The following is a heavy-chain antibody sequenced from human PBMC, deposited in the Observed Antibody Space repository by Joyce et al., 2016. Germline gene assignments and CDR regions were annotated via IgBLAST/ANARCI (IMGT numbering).Heavy chain of an antibody. D-gene: IGHD2-2*01. CDR2: IIPVVVTP. CDR1: GGSFVAKT. V-gene: IGHV1-69*14. J-gene: IGHJ3*01. CDR3: ASGVAGYCISSTCPRPLDV. Sequence: QVHLVQSGAEVKMPGSSVKVSCTASGGSFVAKTFNWVRQTPGQGLEWMGGIIPVVVTPHSAQTFQGQVSVTADTGTSTVFMEVRCLTSDDTAMYYCASGVAGYCISSTCPRPLDVWGQGTMVIVS.